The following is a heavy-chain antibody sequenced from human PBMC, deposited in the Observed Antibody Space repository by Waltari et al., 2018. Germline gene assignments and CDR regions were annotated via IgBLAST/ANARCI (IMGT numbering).Heavy chain of an antibody. Sequence: QVQLVESGGGVVQPGRSLRLSCAASGFTFSGYGMPWVRPAPGKGLEWVAVISYDGSNKYYADSVKGRFTISRDNSKNTLYLQMNSLRAEDTAVYYCAKSWSGSYWGDYWGQGTLVTVSS. J-gene: IGHJ4*02. D-gene: IGHD1-26*01. CDR2: ISYDGSNK. CDR1: GFTFSGYG. CDR3: AKSWSGSYWGDY. V-gene: IGHV3-30*18.